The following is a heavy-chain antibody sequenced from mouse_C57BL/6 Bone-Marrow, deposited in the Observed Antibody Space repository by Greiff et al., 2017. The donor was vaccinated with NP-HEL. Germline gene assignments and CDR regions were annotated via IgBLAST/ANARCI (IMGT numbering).Heavy chain of an antibody. CDR1: GFTFSDYY. CDR2: INYDGSST. D-gene: IGHD2-1*01. J-gene: IGHJ3*01. Sequence: EVQLVESEGGLVQPGSSMKLSCTASGFTFSDYYMAWVRQVPEKGLEWVANINYDGSSTYYLDSLKSRFIISRDNAKNILYLQMSSLKSEDTATYYCARSYGNSFAYWGQGTLVTVSA. V-gene: IGHV5-16*01. CDR3: ARSYGNSFAY.